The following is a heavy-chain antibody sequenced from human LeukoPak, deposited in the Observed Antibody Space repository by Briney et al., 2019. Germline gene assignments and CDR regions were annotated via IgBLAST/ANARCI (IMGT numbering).Heavy chain of an antibody. D-gene: IGHD6-19*01. CDR1: GFTFSSYW. Sequence: PGGSLRLSCAASGFTFSSYWMHWVRQAPGKGLVWVSRINSDGSSTSYADSVKGRFTISRDNAKNTLYLQMNSLRAEDTAVYYCASSHSGWYYFDYWRQGTLVTVSS. CDR2: INSDGSST. V-gene: IGHV3-74*01. CDR3: ASSHSGWYYFDY. J-gene: IGHJ4*02.